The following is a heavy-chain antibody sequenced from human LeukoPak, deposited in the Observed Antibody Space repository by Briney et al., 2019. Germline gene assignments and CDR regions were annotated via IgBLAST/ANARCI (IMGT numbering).Heavy chain of an antibody. D-gene: IGHD2-15*01. CDR1: GFTFSSYS. CDR3: AVCSGGSCYSPHFRH. J-gene: IGHJ1*01. V-gene: IGHV3-48*01. Sequence: GSLRLSCSASGFTFSSYSMNWVRQAPGKGLEWVSYISSSSSTIYYADSVKGRFTISRDNAKNSLYLQMNSLRAEDTAVYYCAVCSGGSCYSPHFRHWGQGTLVTVSS. CDR2: ISSSSSTI.